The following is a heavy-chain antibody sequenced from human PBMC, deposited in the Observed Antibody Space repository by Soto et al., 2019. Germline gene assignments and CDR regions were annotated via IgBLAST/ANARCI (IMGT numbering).Heavy chain of an antibody. J-gene: IGHJ6*03. D-gene: IGHD3-3*01. V-gene: IGHV1-8*01. CDR2: MNPNSGNT. Sequence: ASVKVSCKASGYTFTSYDINWVRQATGQGLEWMGWMNPNSGNTGYAQKFQGRVTMTRNTSISTAYMELSSLRSEDTAVYYCARADFWSGPYYMDVWGKGTTVTVSS. CDR1: GYTFTSYD. CDR3: ARADFWSGPYYMDV.